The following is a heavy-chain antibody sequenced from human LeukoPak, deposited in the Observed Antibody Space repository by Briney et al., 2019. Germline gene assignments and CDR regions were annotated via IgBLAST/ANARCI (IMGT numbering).Heavy chain of an antibody. Sequence: QSGGSLRLSCAASGFTVSSNYMSWVRQAPGKWLEWVSVMYSGGATYYADSVKGRFTISRDNSKNTLYLQMNNLRVEDTAVYYCAGTLYSGYGLGSLGAFDIWGQGTMVSVSS. CDR2: MYSGGAT. CDR3: AGTLYSGYGLGSLGAFDI. CDR1: GFTVSSNY. V-gene: IGHV3-53*01. D-gene: IGHD5-12*01. J-gene: IGHJ3*02.